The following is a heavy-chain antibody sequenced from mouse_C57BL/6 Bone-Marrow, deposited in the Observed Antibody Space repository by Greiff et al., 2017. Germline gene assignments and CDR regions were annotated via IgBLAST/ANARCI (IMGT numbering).Heavy chain of an antibody. CDR1: GYTFTDHI. CDR3: ARGGGYYCFDY. J-gene: IGHJ2*01. D-gene: IGHD1-1*01. Sequence: VQLQQSGAELVSPGASVTLSCKASGYTFTDHIMNWVKKRPGQGLEWIGRIYPVSGDTNYNQKFKGKATLTVDKSSSTAYMQLSSLTSEGSAVYYCARGGGYYCFDYWGQGTTLTVSS. V-gene: IGHV1-11*01. CDR2: IYPVSGDT.